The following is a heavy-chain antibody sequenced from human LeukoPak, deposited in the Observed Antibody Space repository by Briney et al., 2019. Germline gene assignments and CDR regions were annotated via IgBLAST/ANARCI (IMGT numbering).Heavy chain of an antibody. CDR1: GFTVSINH. D-gene: IGHD1-14*01. CDR2: INQGGSDK. V-gene: IGHV3-7*01. J-gene: IGHJ4*02. Sequence: GGSLRLSCAVSGFTVSINHMSWVRQAPGKGLEWVANINQGGSDKYYVDSVKGRFTISRDNANNLLYLQMNSLRGEDTAVYYCTRDRSRAEDDWGQGTLVTVSS. CDR3: TRDRSRAEDD.